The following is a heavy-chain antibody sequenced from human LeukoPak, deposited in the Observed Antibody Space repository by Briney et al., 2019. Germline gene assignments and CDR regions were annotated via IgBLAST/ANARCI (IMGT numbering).Heavy chain of an antibody. D-gene: IGHD6-19*01. CDR3: VKDLVAASENVRGWYPMDY. CDR2: ISWNGARI. J-gene: IGHJ4*02. Sequence: GGSLRLSCAASGFTFAEYTMHWVRQAPGKGLEWVALISWNGARIHYGDSVKGRFTISRDNSKNSLYLQMNSLRTEDTALYYCVKDLVAASENVRGWYPMDYWGQGTLFTVSS. V-gene: IGHV3-43*01. CDR1: GFTFAEYT.